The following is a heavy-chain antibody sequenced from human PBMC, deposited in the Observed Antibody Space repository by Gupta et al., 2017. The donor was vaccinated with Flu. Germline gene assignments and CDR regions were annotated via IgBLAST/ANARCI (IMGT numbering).Heavy chain of an antibody. Sequence: TFSNYAITWVRQAPGKGLEWVGTVSGYGDSLYYADSVRGRFTISRDNSKNTVYVEVNSLRADDPAVYFCAKDQTIGNYPEFYYDLWGRGT. CDR3: AKDQTIGNYPEFYYDL. J-gene: IGHJ2*01. CDR2: VSGYGDSL. D-gene: IGHD1-7*01. V-gene: IGHV3-23*01. CDR1: TFSNYA.